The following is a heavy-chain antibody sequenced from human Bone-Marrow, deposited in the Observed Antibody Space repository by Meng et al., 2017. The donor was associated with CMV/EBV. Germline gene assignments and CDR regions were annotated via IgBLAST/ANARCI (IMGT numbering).Heavy chain of an antibody. J-gene: IGHJ6*02. CDR3: ARDAPTYYDFWSSPRYYYYGMDV. CDR1: GFTFSDYY. V-gene: IGHV3-11*04. D-gene: IGHD3-3*01. Sequence: GESLKISCAVSGFTFSDYYMNWIRQAPGKGLEWLSFISDSGTTIYYADSVKGRFTISRDDAKNSLYLQMNRLRAEDTAVYYCARDAPTYYDFWSSPRYYYYGMDVWGQGTTVTVSS. CDR2: ISDSGTTI.